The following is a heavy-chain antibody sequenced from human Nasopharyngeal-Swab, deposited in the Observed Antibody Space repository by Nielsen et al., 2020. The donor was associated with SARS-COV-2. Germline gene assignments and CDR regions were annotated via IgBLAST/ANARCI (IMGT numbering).Heavy chain of an antibody. J-gene: IGHJ5*02. CDR1: GSSFTSYW. CDR3: ATSPPTVVNWFDP. Sequence: GESLKISCKGSGSSFTSYWISWVRQMPGKGLEWMGRIDPSDSYTNYSPSFQGHVTISADKSISTAYLQWSSLKASDTAMYYCATSPPTVVNWFDPWGQGTLVTVSS. D-gene: IGHD4-23*01. V-gene: IGHV5-10-1*01. CDR2: IDPSDSYT.